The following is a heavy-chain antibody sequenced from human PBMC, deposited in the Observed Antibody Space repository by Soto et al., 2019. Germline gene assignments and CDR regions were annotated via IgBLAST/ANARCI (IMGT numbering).Heavy chain of an antibody. D-gene: IGHD3-10*01. Sequence: EVQLVESGGGLIQPGGSLRLSCAVSGFTVSNNYMSWVRQAPGKGLEGVSVIYSGGYTAYGDSVKGRFTISRDNSKNTLFPQMDTLGAAHAAVFYGGTPPGGGGYWGQGTLVTVSS. CDR1: GFTVSNNY. V-gene: IGHV3-53*01. J-gene: IGHJ4*02. CDR3: GTPPGGGGY. CDR2: IYSGGYT.